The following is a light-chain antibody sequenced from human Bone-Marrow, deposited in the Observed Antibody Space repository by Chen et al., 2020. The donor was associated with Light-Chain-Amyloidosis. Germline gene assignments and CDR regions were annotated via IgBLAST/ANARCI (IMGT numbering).Light chain of an antibody. V-gene: IGLV3-25*03. Sequence: SYELTQPPSVSASPGQTARITCSGDDLPTKYAYGYQQKTGQATVLVIHRDTERPSGISERFSGSSSGTTATLTISGVQAEDEADYHCQSADSSGTYEVIFGGGTKLTVL. CDR1: DLPTKY. J-gene: IGLJ2*01. CDR2: RDT. CDR3: QSADSSGTYEVI.